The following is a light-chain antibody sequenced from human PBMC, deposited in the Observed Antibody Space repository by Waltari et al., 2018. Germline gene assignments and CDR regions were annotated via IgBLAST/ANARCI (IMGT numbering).Light chain of an antibody. V-gene: IGKV1-5*01. CDR2: DAS. CDR3: QQYRDYPLT. CDR1: HSIAYW. Sequence: DFQMTQSPSTLAASVGDRVTIACRASHSIAYWLAWYQQKPGKAPKLLIYDASNLDSGVPSRFSGSGSGTEFALTISSLQPDDFATYYCQQYRDYPLTFGGGTNLEIK. J-gene: IGKJ4*01.